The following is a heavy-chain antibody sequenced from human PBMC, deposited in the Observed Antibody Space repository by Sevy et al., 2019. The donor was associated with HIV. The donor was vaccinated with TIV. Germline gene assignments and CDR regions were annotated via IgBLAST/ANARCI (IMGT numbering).Heavy chain of an antibody. CDR2: INPNDGVT. V-gene: IGHV1-2*02. Sequence: ASVKVSCKASGYTFSYYYIHWVRQAPGQGLEWMAWINPNDGVTHYAQRFQGGVTLTRDTSVSTAYMELRGLRYDDTAIYYCARLTTRPTSDLYGMDVWGQGTPVTVSS. CDR1: GYTFSYYY. J-gene: IGHJ6*02. CDR3: ARLTTRPTSDLYGMDV. D-gene: IGHD4-17*01.